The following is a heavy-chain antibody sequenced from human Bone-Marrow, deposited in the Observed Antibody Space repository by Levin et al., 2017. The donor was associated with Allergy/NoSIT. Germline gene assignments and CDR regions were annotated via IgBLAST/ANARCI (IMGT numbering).Heavy chain of an antibody. CDR3: AKDFFFPRRAFDS. CDR1: GFTFSSYG. V-gene: IGHV3-30*18. J-gene: IGHJ3*02. Sequence: GGSLRLSCAASGFTFSSYGMHWVRQAPGKGLEWVAVISYDGSNKYYADSVKGRFTISRDNSKNTLYLQMNSLRAEDTAVYYCAKDFFFPRRAFDSWGQGTMVTVSS. D-gene: IGHD2/OR15-2a*01. CDR2: ISYDGSNK.